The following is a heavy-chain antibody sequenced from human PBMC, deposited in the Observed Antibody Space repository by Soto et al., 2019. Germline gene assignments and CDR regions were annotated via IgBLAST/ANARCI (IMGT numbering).Heavy chain of an antibody. CDR1: GFTFNSYG. J-gene: IGHJ6*02. V-gene: IGHV3-30*03. CDR2: ISYDSTNT. CDR3: ARTRRAWPDFHYYSLDV. D-gene: IGHD4-17*01. Sequence: QVQLVESGGGVVQPGRSLRLSCAASGFTFNSYGMHWVRQGPGNGLEWVAFISYDSTNTYYADSVKGRFTISRDNSNSALYVQMNSLTGEDTAVYYCARTRRAWPDFHYYSLDVWGQGTTVTVSS.